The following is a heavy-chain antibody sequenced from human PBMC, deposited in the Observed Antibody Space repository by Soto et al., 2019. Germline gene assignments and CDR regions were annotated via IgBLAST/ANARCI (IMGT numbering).Heavy chain of an antibody. D-gene: IGHD2-2*01. CDR2: INYSGST. CDR3: AKGYCSSTSCSFDY. V-gene: IGHV4-30-4*01. J-gene: IGHJ4*02. CDR1: GGSISRGDYY. Sequence: SETLSLTCSVSGGSISRGDYYWTWIRQPPGKGPEWIGHINYSGSTHYNPSLKSRVTMSVDTLYLQMNSLRAEDTAVYYCAKGYCSSTSCSFDYWGQGTLVTVSS.